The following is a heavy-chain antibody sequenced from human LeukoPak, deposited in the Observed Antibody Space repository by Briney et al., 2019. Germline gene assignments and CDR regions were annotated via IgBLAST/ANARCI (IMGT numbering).Heavy chain of an antibody. V-gene: IGHV1-46*01. J-gene: IGHJ4*02. Sequence: ASVKVSCKASGYTFTSYYMHWVRQAPGQGLEWMGLINPSGGSASYAQKFQGRVTLTRDTSTGTVYMELSSLRSEDTAVYYCARKVVPAARGGDSAFGYGGQGPLVTVSS. CDR3: ARKVVPAARGGDSAFGY. CDR2: INPSGGSA. D-gene: IGHD2-2*01. CDR1: GYTFTSYY.